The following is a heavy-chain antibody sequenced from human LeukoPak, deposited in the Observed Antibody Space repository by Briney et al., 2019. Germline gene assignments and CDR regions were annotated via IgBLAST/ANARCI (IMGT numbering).Heavy chain of an antibody. CDR1: GFTFSSYA. CDR2: ISYDGSNK. V-gene: IGHV3-30*04. Sequence: GGSLRLSCAASGFTFSSYAMNWVRQAPGKGLEWVAVISYDGSNKYYADSVKGRFTISRDNSKNTLYLQMNSLRAEDTAVYYCARARSSGSYYRAYFDYWGQGTLVTVSS. J-gene: IGHJ4*02. D-gene: IGHD3-10*01. CDR3: ARARSSGSYYRAYFDY.